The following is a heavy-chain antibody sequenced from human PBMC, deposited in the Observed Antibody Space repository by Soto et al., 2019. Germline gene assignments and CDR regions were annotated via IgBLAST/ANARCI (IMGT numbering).Heavy chain of an antibody. D-gene: IGHD4-17*01. V-gene: IGHV4-34*01. J-gene: IGHJ4*02. CDR3: ARETEWVTTSGYIDY. CDR1: GGSFSGYY. Sequence: PSETLSLTCAVYGGSFSGYYWSWIRQPPGKGLEWIGEINHSGSTNYNPSLKSRVTISVDTSKNQFSLKLSSVTAADTAVYYCARETEWVTTSGYIDYWGQGTLVTVSS. CDR2: INHSGST.